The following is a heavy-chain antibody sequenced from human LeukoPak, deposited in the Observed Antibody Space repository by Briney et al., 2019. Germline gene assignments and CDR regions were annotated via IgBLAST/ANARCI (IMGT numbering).Heavy chain of an antibody. CDR2: IYHSGST. CDR1: GYSISSGYY. J-gene: IGHJ4*02. CDR3: AKRLLLWSPYDY. V-gene: IGHV4-38-2*01. Sequence: SDTLSLTCAVSGYSISSGYYWDWIRQPPGKGLEWIGSIYHSGSTFYSPSLKSRVTISVDTSKNQFSLKLSSVTAADTAVYYCAKRLLLWSPYDYWGQGSLVTVSS. D-gene: IGHD3-10*01.